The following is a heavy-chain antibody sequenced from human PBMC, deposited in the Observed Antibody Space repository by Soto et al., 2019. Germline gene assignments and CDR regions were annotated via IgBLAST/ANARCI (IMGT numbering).Heavy chain of an antibody. CDR1: GVTCDTYG. V-gene: IGHV3-30*18. J-gene: IGHJ4*02. Sequence: WGSLRVSCAAAGVTCDTYGMHWVSQAPGKGLEWVAVISYDGSNRYYADSVKGRFTISRDNSKNTLYLQMNSLRSEDTAVYYCAKDHIVAAAPDYWGQGTLVTVSS. CDR3: AKDHIVAAAPDY. CDR2: ISYDGSNR. D-gene: IGHD2-2*01.